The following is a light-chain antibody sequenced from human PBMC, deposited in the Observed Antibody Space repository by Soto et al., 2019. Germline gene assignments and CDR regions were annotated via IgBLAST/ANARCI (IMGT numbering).Light chain of an antibody. Sequence: QSVLTQPPSVSGAPGQRVTISFTANSSNIGADYDVHWYQQPPGTAPKLLIYGNINRPSGVPDRFSGSKSGTSASLAITGLQAEDEADYYCQSYDNSPGADVVFGGGTKLTVL. CDR3: QSYDNSPGADVV. CDR1: SSNIGADYD. J-gene: IGLJ2*01. V-gene: IGLV1-40*01. CDR2: GNI.